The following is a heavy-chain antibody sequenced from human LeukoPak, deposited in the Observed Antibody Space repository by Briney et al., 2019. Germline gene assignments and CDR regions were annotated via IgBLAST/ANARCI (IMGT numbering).Heavy chain of an antibody. D-gene: IGHD2-2*01. CDR2: TYYRSTWYN. V-gene: IGHV6-1*01. Sequence: SQTLSLTCAISGDSVSSNSVTWNWIRQSRSRGLEWLGRTYYRSTWYNDYAVSVRGRITVNPDTSKNQFSLHLNSVTPEDTAVYYCARRLTQYDCFDPWGQGILVTVSS. J-gene: IGHJ5*02. CDR1: GDSVSSNSVT. CDR3: ARRLTQYDCFDP.